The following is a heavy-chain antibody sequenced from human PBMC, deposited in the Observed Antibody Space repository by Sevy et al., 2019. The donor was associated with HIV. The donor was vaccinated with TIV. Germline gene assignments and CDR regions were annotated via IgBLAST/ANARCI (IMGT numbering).Heavy chain of an antibody. CDR1: GFSFSDYG. J-gene: IGHJ4*02. D-gene: IGHD3-10*01. Sequence: GGSLRLSCEVFGFSFSDYGMHWVRQAPGKGLEWVGRIKSKTDGGTTDYAAPVKGRFTISRDDSKNTLYLQMNSLKTEDTAVYYCTTDLGDDFGFWGQGTLVTVSS. V-gene: IGHV3-15*01. CDR3: TTDLGDDFGF. CDR2: IKSKTDGGTT.